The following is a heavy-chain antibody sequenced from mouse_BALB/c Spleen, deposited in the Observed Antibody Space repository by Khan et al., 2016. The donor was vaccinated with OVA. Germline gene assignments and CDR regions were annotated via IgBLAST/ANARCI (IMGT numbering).Heavy chain of an antibody. CDR2: ISYSGST. CDR3: ARTARIKY. Sequence: EVELVESGPGLVKPSQSLSLTCTVTGYSITSGYGWNWIRQFPGNKLEWMGYISYSGSTNYNPSLNSRISITRDTSKNQFFLQLNSVTTEDTATCYCARTARIKYWGQGTTLTVSA. D-gene: IGHD1-2*01. CDR1: GYSITSGYG. V-gene: IGHV3-2*02. J-gene: IGHJ2*01.